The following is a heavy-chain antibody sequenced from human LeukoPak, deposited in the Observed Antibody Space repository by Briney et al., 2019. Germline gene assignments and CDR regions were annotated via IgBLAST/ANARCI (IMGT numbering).Heavy chain of an antibody. CDR3: ARGGVYSTSAVDY. Sequence: GGSLRLSCVASGFIFNTYGMHWVRQAPGKGLVWVSRINSDGSSTIYADSVKGRFTISRDNAKNTLYLQMNSLRADDTAVYYCARGGVYSTSAVDYWGQGTLVTVSS. CDR1: GFIFNTYG. D-gene: IGHD6-6*01. J-gene: IGHJ4*02. CDR2: INSDGSST. V-gene: IGHV3-74*01.